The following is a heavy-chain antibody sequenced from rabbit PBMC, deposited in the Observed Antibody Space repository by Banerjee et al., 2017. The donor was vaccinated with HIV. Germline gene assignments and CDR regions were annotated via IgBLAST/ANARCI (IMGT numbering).Heavy chain of an antibody. CDR3: ATLDYTYGYAGYAFNL. V-gene: IGHV1S40*01. D-gene: IGHD6-1*01. Sequence: QSLEESGGDLVKPGASLTLTCTASGFSFSSSYYMCWVRQAPGKGLEWIAYIYPDYGSTDYASWVNGRFTISLDNAQNTVFLQMTSLTAADTATYFCATLDYTYGYAGYAFNLWGPGTLVTVS. CDR1: GFSFSSSYY. CDR2: IYPDYGST. J-gene: IGHJ4*01.